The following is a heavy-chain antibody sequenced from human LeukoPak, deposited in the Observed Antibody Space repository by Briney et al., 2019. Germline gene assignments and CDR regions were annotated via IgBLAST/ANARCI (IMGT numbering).Heavy chain of an antibody. CDR2: IYSGGST. V-gene: IGHV3-53*01. Sequence: GGSLRLSCAASGFTVSSNYMSWVRQAPRKGPEWVLVIYSGGSTYYADSVKGRFTISRDNSKNTLYLQMNSLRAEDTAVYYCARDIVGLDPWGQGTLVTVSS. J-gene: IGHJ5*02. CDR1: GFTVSSNY. CDR3: ARDIVGLDP. D-gene: IGHD1-26*01.